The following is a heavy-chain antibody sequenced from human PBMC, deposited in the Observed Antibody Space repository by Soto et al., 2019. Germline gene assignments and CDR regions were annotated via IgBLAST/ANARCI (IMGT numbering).Heavy chain of an antibody. J-gene: IGHJ5*02. CDR2: TYYRSKWYS. Sequence: PSQTLSLTGAISGDSVSSNRAAWNWIRQSPSRGLEWLGRTYYRSKWYSDYAVSVKSRITINPDTSKNQFSLQLNSVTPEDTAVYYCAKDPRNSWYVRFDPWGQRTLVTVSS. V-gene: IGHV6-1*01. CDR1: GDSVSSNRAA. CDR3: AKDPRNSWYVRFDP. D-gene: IGHD6-13*01.